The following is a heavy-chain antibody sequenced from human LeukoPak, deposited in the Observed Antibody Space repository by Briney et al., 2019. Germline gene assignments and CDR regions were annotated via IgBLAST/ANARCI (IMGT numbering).Heavy chain of an antibody. V-gene: IGHV1-2*02. Sequence: ASVKVSCKASGYTFTSYYMHWVRQAPGQGLEWMGWINPNSGGTNYAQKFQGRVTMTRDTSISTAYMELNRLRSDDTALYYCARDGHSSGWYGDYYYYYYMDVWGKGTTVTVSS. D-gene: IGHD6-19*01. CDR1: GYTFTSYY. CDR3: ARDGHSSGWYGDYYYYYYMDV. J-gene: IGHJ6*03. CDR2: INPNSGGT.